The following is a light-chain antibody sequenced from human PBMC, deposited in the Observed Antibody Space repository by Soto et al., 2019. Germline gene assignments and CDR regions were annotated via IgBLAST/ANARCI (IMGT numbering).Light chain of an antibody. CDR2: GAS. CDR1: QSVNSSY. V-gene: IGKV3-20*01. Sequence: EIGLTQSPGTLSLSPGERVTLSCRASQSVNSSYLAWYQHKPGQAPRLLIYGASTRATGIPDRFSGSGSGTDFPLTIARLEPGDLAVYYCQQYGNSPQTFGQGTKVDSK. J-gene: IGKJ1*01. CDR3: QQYGNSPQT.